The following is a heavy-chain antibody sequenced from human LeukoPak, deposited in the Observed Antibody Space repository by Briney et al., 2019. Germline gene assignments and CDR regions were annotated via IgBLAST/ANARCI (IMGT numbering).Heavy chain of an antibody. V-gene: IGHV3-53*01. CDR1: GFTVSSNY. Sequence: GESLKISCAASGFTVSSNYMSWVRQAPGKGLEWVSVIYSGGSTYYADSVKGRFTISRDNSKNTVYLQMNSLRAEDTAVYYCARDLNYDSAYWGQGTLVTVSS. D-gene: IGHD3-22*01. CDR3: ARDLNYDSAY. CDR2: IYSGGST. J-gene: IGHJ4*02.